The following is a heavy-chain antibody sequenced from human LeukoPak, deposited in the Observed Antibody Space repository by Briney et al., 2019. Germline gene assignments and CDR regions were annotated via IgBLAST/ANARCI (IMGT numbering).Heavy chain of an antibody. CDR1: GFTFSSYA. CDR3: AKGVIGNIAVAGTLFGY. Sequence: GGSLRLSCAASGFTFSSYAMSWVRQAPGKGLEWVSAISGSGGSTYYADSVKGRFTISRDNSKNTLYLQMNSLRAEDTAVYYCAKGVIGNIAVAGTLFGYWGQGTLVTVSS. V-gene: IGHV3-23*01. CDR2: ISGSGGST. D-gene: IGHD6-19*01. J-gene: IGHJ4*02.